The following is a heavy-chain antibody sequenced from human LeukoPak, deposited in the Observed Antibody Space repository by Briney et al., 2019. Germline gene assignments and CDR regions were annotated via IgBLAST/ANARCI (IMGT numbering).Heavy chain of an antibody. CDR2: IETDGDQK. CDR3: ARDIPSGFYTPDY. CDR1: GFTFSDYW. V-gene: IGHV3-7*01. D-gene: IGHD5-12*01. J-gene: IGHJ4*02. Sequence: PGGSLRLSCVASGFTFSDYWMSWVRQAPGKGPEWVANIETDGDQKNYVDSVKGRFAISRDNARNSLYLQMNSLTDEDTAVYYCARDIPSGFYTPDYWGRGTLVTVSS.